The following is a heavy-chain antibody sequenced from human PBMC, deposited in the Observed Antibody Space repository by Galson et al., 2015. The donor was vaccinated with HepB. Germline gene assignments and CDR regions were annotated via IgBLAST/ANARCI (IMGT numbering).Heavy chain of an antibody. J-gene: IGHJ4*02. CDR1: GYTFTSYG. CDR2: ISSDGSSK. D-gene: IGHD1-20*01. V-gene: IGHV3-30-3*01. CDR3: ARDLTGAGAY. Sequence: SCKASGYTFTSYGISWVRQAPGKGLEWVAVISSDGSSKYYADSVKGRFTISRDNSKNTVYLQMNSLRTEDTAVYYCARDLTGAGAYWGQGTLVTVSS.